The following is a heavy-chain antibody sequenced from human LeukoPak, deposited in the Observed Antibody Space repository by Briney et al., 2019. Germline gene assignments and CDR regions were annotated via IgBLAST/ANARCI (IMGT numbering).Heavy chain of an antibody. V-gene: IGHV3-7*01. CDR1: GFIFRSYA. CDR2: IRQDGGET. D-gene: IGHD6-13*01. CDR3: AREGIAAAFDY. J-gene: IGHJ4*02. Sequence: GGSLRLSCAASGFIFRSYAMSWVRQAPGKGLEWVANIRQDGGETYYGDSVKGRFIISRDNAKNSLFLQMNRLRAEDTAVYYCAREGIAAAFDYWGQGTLVTVSS.